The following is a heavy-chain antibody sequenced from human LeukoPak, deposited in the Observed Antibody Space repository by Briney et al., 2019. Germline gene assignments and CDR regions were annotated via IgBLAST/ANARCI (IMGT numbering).Heavy chain of an antibody. CDR2: ISYDGSNK. CDR3: ARSPPRRYYFDY. D-gene: IGHD3-16*01. J-gene: IGHJ4*02. CDR1: GFTFSSYA. Sequence: GGSLRLSCAASGFTFSSYAMHWVRQAPGKGLEWVAVISYDGSNKYYADSVEGRFTISRDNSKNTRYLQMNSLRAEDTAVYYCARSPPRRYYFDYWGQGTLVTVSS. V-gene: IGHV3-30-3*01.